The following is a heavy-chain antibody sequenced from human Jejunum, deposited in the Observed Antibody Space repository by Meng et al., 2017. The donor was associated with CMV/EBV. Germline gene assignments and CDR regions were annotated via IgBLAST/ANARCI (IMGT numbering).Heavy chain of an antibody. V-gene: IGHV4-4*07. CDR3: ARGESRGYYYFDY. CDR1: GDSINNHF. Sequence: QVHLPESGPGLVRPSETLSLTCSVPGDSINNHFWSWIRQPAGKKLEWIGRISSSGNTNYTPSLKSRVIMSLDTSNNQFFLKLTSVTAADTALYYCARGESRGYYYFDYWGQGILVTVSS. CDR2: ISSSGNT. J-gene: IGHJ4*02. D-gene: IGHD3-22*01.